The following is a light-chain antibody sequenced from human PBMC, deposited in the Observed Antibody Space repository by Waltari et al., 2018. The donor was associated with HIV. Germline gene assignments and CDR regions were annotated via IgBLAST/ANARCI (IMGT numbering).Light chain of an antibody. CDR1: QDISGA. J-gene: IGKJ4*01. CDR3: QQFNSYPLT. Sequence: AIQLTQSPSSLSASVGDRVTITCRASQDISGALAWYQQKPGKPPKLLIHYASILETGVPSKFSGSGAGADFTLTISSLQPEDFATYYCQQFNSYPLTFGAGTKVEIK. V-gene: IGKV1-13*02. CDR2: YAS.